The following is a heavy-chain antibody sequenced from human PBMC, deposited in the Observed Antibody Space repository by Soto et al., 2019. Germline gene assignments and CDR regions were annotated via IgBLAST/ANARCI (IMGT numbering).Heavy chain of an antibody. CDR3: AKDITVAGSRWGYYYYYGLDV. CDR2: ITDDGGNK. V-gene: IGHV3-23*01. D-gene: IGHD6-19*01. CDR1: GFTFSSYG. J-gene: IGHJ6*02. Sequence: GGSLRLSCEASGFTFSSYGMSWVRQAPGKGLEWVSVITDDGGNKYYADSVKGRLTISRDNSKNTLYLQLNSLSAEDTAVYFCAKDITVAGSRWGYYYYYGLDVWGQGTTVTVSS.